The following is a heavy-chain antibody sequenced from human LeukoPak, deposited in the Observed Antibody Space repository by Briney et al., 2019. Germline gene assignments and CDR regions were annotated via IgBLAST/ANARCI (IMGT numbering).Heavy chain of an antibody. CDR2: VYHSGST. D-gene: IGHD4-11*01. J-gene: IGHJ6*03. V-gene: IGHV4-4*02. Sequence: SGTLSLTCAVSGGSISSSYWWSGVRPPPGKGLEWIGEVYHSGSTNYNPSLKSRVTISVDKSKNQFSLKLSSVTAADTAVYYCARPVTTDYYYMDVWGKGTTVTVSS. CDR3: ARPVTTDYYYMDV. CDR1: GGSISSSYW.